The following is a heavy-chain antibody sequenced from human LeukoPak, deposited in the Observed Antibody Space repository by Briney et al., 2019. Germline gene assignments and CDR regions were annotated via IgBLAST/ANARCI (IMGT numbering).Heavy chain of an antibody. Sequence: PSETLSLTCAVYGGSFSGYYWSWIRQPPGKGLEWIGEINHSGSTNYNPSLKSRVTISVDTSKNQFSLKLSSVTAADTAVYYCARRNYYTSRSYYNDPFDYWGQGTLVTVSS. D-gene: IGHD3-10*01. J-gene: IGHJ4*02. CDR3: ARRNYYTSRSYYNDPFDY. V-gene: IGHV4-34*01. CDR1: GGSFSGYY. CDR2: INHSGST.